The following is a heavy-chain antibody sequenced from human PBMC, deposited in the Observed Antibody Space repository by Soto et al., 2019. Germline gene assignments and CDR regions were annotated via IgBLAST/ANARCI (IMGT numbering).Heavy chain of an antibody. D-gene: IGHD2-15*01. CDR1: GFSLGTSGVG. CDR2: IYWDDDK. Sequence: QITLKESGPTLVKPTQTLTLTCTFSGFSLGTSGVGVGWSRQPPGKALEWLALIYWDDDKRYSPSLKSRLTITKDTSKNQVVLTMTNMDPVDTATYYCAHRPSYCSGGSCYSGFDYWGQGTLVTVSS. J-gene: IGHJ4*02. V-gene: IGHV2-5*02. CDR3: AHRPSYCSGGSCYSGFDY.